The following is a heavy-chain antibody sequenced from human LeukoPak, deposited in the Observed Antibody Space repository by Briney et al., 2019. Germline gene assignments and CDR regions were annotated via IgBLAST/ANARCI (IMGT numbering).Heavy chain of an antibody. D-gene: IGHD1-14*01. CDR2: ITQDGSDK. Sequence: GGSLRLSCAASGFTFSSYWMSWVRQAPGKGLEWVAKITQDGSDKYYVGSVKGRFTVSRDNAQNSLYLQMNSLRAEDTAIYYCAKGSGINHYHWIDPWGQGTLVTVSS. CDR1: GFTFSSYW. CDR3: AKGSGINHYHWIDP. J-gene: IGHJ5*02. V-gene: IGHV3-7*05.